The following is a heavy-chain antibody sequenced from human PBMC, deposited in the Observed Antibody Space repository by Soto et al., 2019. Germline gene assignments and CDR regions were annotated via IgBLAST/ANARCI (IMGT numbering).Heavy chain of an antibody. Sequence: GGSLGLSCAASGFTVSSNYMSWVRQAPGKGLEWVSVIYTGGGTYYPDSVKGRFTISRDNSKNTLYLQMNSLRAEDTAVYYCARAGPSAFDMWGQGTMVTVSS. CDR2: IYTGGGT. D-gene: IGHD3-10*01. CDR3: ARAGPSAFDM. CDR1: GFTVSSNY. V-gene: IGHV3-53*01. J-gene: IGHJ3*02.